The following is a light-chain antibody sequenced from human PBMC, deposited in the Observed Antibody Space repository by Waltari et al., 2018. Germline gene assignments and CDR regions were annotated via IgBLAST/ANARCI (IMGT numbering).Light chain of an antibody. J-gene: IGKJ1*01. CDR2: GAS. CDR3: QHYVRLPAT. Sequence: VLLQSPGSLSLTPGERATLSCRASQSVGRSLAWYQQIPGQAPRLLIYGASSRATGIPDRFSGSGSGTDFSLTISRLEPEDFAVYFCQHYVRLPATFGQGTKVAI. V-gene: IGKV3-20*01. CDR1: QSVGRS.